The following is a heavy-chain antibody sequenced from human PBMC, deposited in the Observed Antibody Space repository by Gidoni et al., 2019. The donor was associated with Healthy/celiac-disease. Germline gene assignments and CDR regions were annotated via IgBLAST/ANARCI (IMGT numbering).Heavy chain of an antibody. CDR3: ARDIGDSGSYGVDI. Sequence: QVQLVQSGAAVKKPGSSVKVSCKSSGCPFSSYAISGVRPAAGQGLEWMGGIIPIFGTANYEQKFQGRVTITADESTSTAYMELSSLRSEDTAVYYCARDIGDSGSYGVDIWGQGTMVTVSS. V-gene: IGHV1-69*01. CDR1: GCPFSSYA. D-gene: IGHD1-26*01. J-gene: IGHJ3*02. CDR2: IIPIFGTA.